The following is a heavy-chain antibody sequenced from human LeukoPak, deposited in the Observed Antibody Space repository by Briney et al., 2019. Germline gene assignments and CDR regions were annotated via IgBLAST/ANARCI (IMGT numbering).Heavy chain of an antibody. J-gene: IGHJ4*02. D-gene: IGHD6-19*01. CDR1: GGTFSSYA. V-gene: IGHV1-69*05. CDR3: ARAVAGDY. CDR2: IIPIFGTA. Sequence: GASVKVSCKASGGTFSSYAISWVRQAPGQGLEWMGGIIPIFGTANYAQKFQGRVTMTTDTSTSTAYMELRSLRSDDTAVYYCARAVAGDYWGQGTLVTVSS.